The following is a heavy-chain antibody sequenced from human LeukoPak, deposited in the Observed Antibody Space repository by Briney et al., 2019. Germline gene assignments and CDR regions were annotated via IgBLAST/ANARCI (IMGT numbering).Heavy chain of an antibody. J-gene: IGHJ4*02. CDR3: AKGGLYLYYFDY. CDR2: ISGSGGST. D-gene: IGHD2-8*01. V-gene: IGHV3-23*01. CDR1: GFTVSSSY. Sequence: GGSLRLSCAASGFTVSSSYMSWVRQAPGKGLEWVSAISGSGGSTYYADSVKGRFTISRDNSKNTLYLQMNSLRAEDTAVYYCAKGGLYLYYFDYWGQGTLVTVSS.